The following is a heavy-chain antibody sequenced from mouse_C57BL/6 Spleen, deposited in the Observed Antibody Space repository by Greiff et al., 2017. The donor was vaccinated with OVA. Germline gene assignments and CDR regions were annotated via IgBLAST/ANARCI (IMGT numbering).Heavy chain of an antibody. CDR2: IDPSDSYT. Sequence: QVQLKQPGAELVMPGASVKLSCKASGYTFTSYWMHWVKQRPGQGLEWIGEIDPSDSYTNYNQKFKGKSTLTVDKSSSTAYMQLSSLTSEDSAVYYCARSRDYDGAWFAYWGQGTLVTVSA. J-gene: IGHJ3*01. CDR3: ARSRDYDGAWFAY. V-gene: IGHV1-69*01. CDR1: GYTFTSYW. D-gene: IGHD2-4*01.